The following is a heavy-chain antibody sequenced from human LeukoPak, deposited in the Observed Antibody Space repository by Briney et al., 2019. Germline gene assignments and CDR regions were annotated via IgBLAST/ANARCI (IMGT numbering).Heavy chain of an antibody. CDR1: GFTLSDYS. CDR3: ARVAERGWFDP. J-gene: IGHJ5*02. V-gene: IGHV3-64*02. CDR2: ISYDGDNT. Sequence: GGSLRLSCAASGFTLSDYSMHWVRLAAGKGLEYVSAISYDGDNTYYADSVKGRFTISRDNSKNTLYLQMGSLRVEDMAVYYCARVAERGWFDPWGQGTLVTVSS. D-gene: IGHD1-26*01.